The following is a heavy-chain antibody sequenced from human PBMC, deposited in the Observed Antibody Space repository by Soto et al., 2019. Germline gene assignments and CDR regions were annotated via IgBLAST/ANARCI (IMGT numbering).Heavy chain of an antibody. Sequence: GGSLRLSCAASGFTFSSYAMHWVRQAPGKGLEWVAVISYDGSNKYYADSVKGRFTISRDNSKNTLYLQMNSLRAEDTAVYYCAREAHYGSGSYIPENPFYYYYDMDVWGQGTTVTVSS. CDR2: ISYDGSNK. V-gene: IGHV3-30-3*01. CDR1: GFTFSSYA. D-gene: IGHD3-10*01. CDR3: AREAHYGSGSYIPENPFYYYYDMDV. J-gene: IGHJ6*02.